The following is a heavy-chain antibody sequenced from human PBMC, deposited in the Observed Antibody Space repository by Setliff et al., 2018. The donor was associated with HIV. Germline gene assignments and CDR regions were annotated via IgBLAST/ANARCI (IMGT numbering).Heavy chain of an antibody. CDR1: GYTFSNYG. D-gene: IGHD6-19*01. CDR3: ARLGSGWSDSYYYAMDI. V-gene: IGHV1-18*01. J-gene: IGHJ6*02. Sequence: ASVKVSCKASGYTFSNYGISWVRQATGQGLEWMGWMNPNSGNTGYAQKVQGRVTMTTDTSTSTAYMELRSLRSDDTAVYFCARLGSGWSDSYYYAMDIWGQGTTVTVSS. CDR2: MNPNSGNT.